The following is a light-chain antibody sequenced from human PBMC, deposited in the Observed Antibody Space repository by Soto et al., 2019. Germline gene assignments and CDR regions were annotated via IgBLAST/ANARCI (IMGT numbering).Light chain of an antibody. CDR2: DVT. CDR1: SSDVGAYNY. V-gene: IGLV2-14*01. CDR3: SSYTTIKTVI. Sequence: QSALAQPASVSGSPGQSITISCTGTSSDVGAYNYVSWYHQHHPGKAPELIIYDVTDRPSGVSTRFSGSKSGNTASLTISGLQAEDGGDYYCSSYTTIKTVIFGGGTQLTVL. J-gene: IGLJ2*01.